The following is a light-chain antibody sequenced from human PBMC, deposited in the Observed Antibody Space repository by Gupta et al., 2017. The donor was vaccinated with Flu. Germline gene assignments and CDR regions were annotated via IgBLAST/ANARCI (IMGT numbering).Light chain of an antibody. CDR2: DDE. CDR3: GTWVNNLNVWV. V-gene: IGLV1-51*02. CDR1: SSNIGTNY. J-gene: IGLJ3*02. Sequence: QSVLTQPPSVSAAPGPKVTISCPGSSSNIGTNYVSWYQPLPGTDPNVLIYDDEKRPSGIPNRVSGSKSGTSATLGITVLQTGDEADYYGGTWVNNLNVWVFGGVTKLTVL.